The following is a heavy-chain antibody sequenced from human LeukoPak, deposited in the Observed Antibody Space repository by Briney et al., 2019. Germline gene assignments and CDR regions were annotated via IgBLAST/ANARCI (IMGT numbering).Heavy chain of an antibody. J-gene: IGHJ4*02. CDR1: GFTFSSYE. CDR2: ISSSGSTI. D-gene: IGHD1-26*01. Sequence: PGGSLRLSCAASGFTFSSYEMNWVRQAPGKGLEWVSYISSSGSTIYYADSVKGRFTISRDNAKNSLYLQMNSLRAEDTAVYYCARDSGEGGTFDYWGQGTLVSVSS. CDR3: ARDSGEGGTFDY. V-gene: IGHV3-48*03.